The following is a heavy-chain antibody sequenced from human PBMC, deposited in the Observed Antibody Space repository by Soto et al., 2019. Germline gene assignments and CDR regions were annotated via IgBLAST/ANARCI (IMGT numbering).Heavy chain of an antibody. J-gene: IGHJ5*02. Sequence: SETLSLTCTVSGGSISSYYWSWIRQPPGTGLEWIGYAYYSGSTNYNPSLKSRVTMSVDTSKSQFSLNLISVTAADTAVYYCARTYCSAGSCYPGGNWFDPWGQGTLVTVSS. CDR2: AYYSGST. D-gene: IGHD2-15*01. CDR1: GGSISSYY. CDR3: ARTYCSAGSCYPGGNWFDP. V-gene: IGHV4-59*01.